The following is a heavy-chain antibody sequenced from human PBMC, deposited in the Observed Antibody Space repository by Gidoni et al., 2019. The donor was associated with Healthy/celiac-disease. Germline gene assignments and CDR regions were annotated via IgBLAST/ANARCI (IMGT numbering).Heavy chain of an antibody. D-gene: IGHD4-17*01. CDR1: GFTFDDYA. Sequence: EVQLVESGGVVVQPGGSLRLSCAASGFTFDDYAMHWVRQAPGKGLEWVSLISWDGGSTYYADSVKGRFTISRDNSKNSLYLQMNSLRAEDTALYYCAKDTNTYGDYADYWGQGTLVTVSS. V-gene: IGHV3-43D*04. CDR3: AKDTNTYGDYADY. CDR2: ISWDGGST. J-gene: IGHJ4*02.